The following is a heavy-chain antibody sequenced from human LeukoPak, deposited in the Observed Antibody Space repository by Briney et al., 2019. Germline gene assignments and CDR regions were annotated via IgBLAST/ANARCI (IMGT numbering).Heavy chain of an antibody. Sequence: SETLSLTCSVSGGAISSESYYWSWIRQPAGKGLEWIGRIYTSGITNYNPSLKSRVTMSVDTSKSQFSLNLSSVTAADTAVYYCARVLVLGELNWFDPWGQGTLVTVSS. CDR3: ARVLVLGELNWFDP. V-gene: IGHV4-61*02. D-gene: IGHD3-16*01. CDR1: GGAISSESYY. J-gene: IGHJ5*02. CDR2: IYTSGIT.